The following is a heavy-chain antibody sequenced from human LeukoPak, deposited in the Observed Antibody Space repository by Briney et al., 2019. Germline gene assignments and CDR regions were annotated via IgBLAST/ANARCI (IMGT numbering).Heavy chain of an antibody. CDR1: GGSISTYY. CDR2: LSSSGTT. V-gene: IGHV4-4*07. CDR3: ATEVSGSDYYRAYDY. J-gene: IGHJ4*02. Sequence: PSETLSLTSTVSGGSISTYYWSWIRQPAGKGLEWIGRLSSSGTTNYNTSLKSRVTMSVDTSTNQLSLNLTSVTAAEKAVYYCATEVSGSDYYRAYDYWGQGTLVTVSS. D-gene: IGHD3-3*01.